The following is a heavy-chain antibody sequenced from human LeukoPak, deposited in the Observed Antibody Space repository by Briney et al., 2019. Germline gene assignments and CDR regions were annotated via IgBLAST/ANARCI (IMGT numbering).Heavy chain of an antibody. D-gene: IGHD6-19*01. CDR3: ARGPIIAVAGTGAFDI. J-gene: IGHJ3*02. V-gene: IGHV6-1*01. CDR2: TYYRSKWYN. Sequence: SQTLSLTCAISGDSVSSNSVTWNWIRQSPSRGLEWLGRTYYRSKWYNDYAVSVKSRITINPDTSKNQFSLQLNSVTPEDTAVYYCARGPIIAVAGTGAFDIWGQGTMVTVSS. CDR1: GDSVSSNSVT.